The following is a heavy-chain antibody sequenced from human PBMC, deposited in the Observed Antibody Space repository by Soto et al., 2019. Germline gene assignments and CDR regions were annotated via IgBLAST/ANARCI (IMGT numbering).Heavy chain of an antibody. Sequence: QITLKESGPTLVKPTQTLTMTCSVSGFSVSNTGVGVGWIRQPPGQALEWVALSYWDDDDRYSPSLRNRDTITKDTAKHVVVRARTNRDPGDTAAYDGARQQARGRYFDYWGQGILVTVSS. V-gene: IGHV2-5*02. CDR1: GFSVSNTGVG. D-gene: IGHD3-10*01. CDR3: ARQQARGRYFDY. J-gene: IGHJ4*03. CDR2: SYWDDDD.